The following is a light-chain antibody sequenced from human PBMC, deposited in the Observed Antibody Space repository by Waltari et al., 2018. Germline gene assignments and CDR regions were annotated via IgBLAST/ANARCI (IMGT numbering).Light chain of an antibody. CDR3: QQYNSYLSS. V-gene: IGKV1-5*01. Sequence: IAMTQSPSTLSASVGDRVTITCRASQNIGTWVAWYQQKPGKAPKLLIFDGSTLESGVPSRFSGSASGTDFTLTINSLQPDDFASYFCQQYNSYLSSFGQGTKLEI. J-gene: IGKJ2*01. CDR1: QNIGTW. CDR2: DGS.